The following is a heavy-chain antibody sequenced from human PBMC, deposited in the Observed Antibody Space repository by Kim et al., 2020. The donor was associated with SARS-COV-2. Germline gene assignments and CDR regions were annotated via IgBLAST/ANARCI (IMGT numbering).Heavy chain of an antibody. D-gene: IGHD6-19*01. CDR1: GFTFSSYW. V-gene: IGHV3-7*01. J-gene: IGHJ6*02. CDR2: IKQDGSEK. CDR3: ARDGKAVAGSHWYYGMDV. Sequence: GGSLRLSCAASGFTFSSYWMSWVRQAPGKGLEWVANIKQDGSEKYYVDSVKGRFTISRDKAKNSLYLQMNSLRAEDTAVYYCARDGKAVAGSHWYYGMDVWGQGTTVTVSS.